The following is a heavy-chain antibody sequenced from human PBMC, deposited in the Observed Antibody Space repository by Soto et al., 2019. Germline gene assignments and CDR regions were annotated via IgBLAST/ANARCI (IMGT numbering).Heavy chain of an antibody. V-gene: IGHV4-31*03. CDR3: ARGDSQVSSVFDY. Sequence: VSSSETLSLTCTVSGVPFPSGGYYWSWIRQEPGKGVEWIGYIYYNGDHYYNPSLRSRVTISADTSKPQFSLKLRSVTSADTAVYYCARGDSQVSSVFDYWGQGMLVTVSS. CDR1: GVPFPSGGYY. J-gene: IGHJ4*02. D-gene: IGHD3-16*01. CDR2: IYYNGDH.